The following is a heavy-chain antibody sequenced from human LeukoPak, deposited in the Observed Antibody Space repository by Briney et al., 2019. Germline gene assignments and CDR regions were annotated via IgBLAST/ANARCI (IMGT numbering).Heavy chain of an antibody. CDR2: INPNSGGT. CDR1: GYTFTGYY. D-gene: IGHD1-26*01. J-gene: IGHJ3*02. Sequence: GASVKVSCKASGYTFTGYYMHWVRQAPGQGLEWMGWINPNSGGTNYAQKLQGRVTMTTDTSTSTAYMELRSLRSDDTAVYYCARVGGGSYQGAFDIWGQGTMVTVSS. CDR3: ARVGGGSYQGAFDI. V-gene: IGHV1-2*02.